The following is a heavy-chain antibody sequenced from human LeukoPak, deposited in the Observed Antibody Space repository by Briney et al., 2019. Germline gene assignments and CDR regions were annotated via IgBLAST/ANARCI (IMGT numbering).Heavy chain of an antibody. V-gene: IGHV3-20*04. CDR1: GFTFDDYG. Sequence: GGSLRLSCAASGFTFDDYGMSWVRQAPGKGLEWVSGINWNGGSTGYADSVKGRFTISRDNAKSSLYLQMNSLRAEDTALYYCARTSVAGTSNHWGQGTLVTVSS. J-gene: IGHJ5*02. D-gene: IGHD6-19*01. CDR3: ARTSVAGTSNH. CDR2: INWNGGST.